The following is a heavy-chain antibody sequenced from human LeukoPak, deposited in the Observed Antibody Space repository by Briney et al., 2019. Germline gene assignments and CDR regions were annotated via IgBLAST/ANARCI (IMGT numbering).Heavy chain of an antibody. CDR1: GFTFSHYW. J-gene: IGHJ5*02. CDR3: VSQQVAPP. CDR2: IKEDGSIE. D-gene: IGHD5-12*01. V-gene: IGHV3-7*01. Sequence: PGGSLRLSCVASGFTFSHYWMSWVRQAPGKGMEWVANIKEDGSIEDYVDSVKGRFTVSRDNAKNSLYLEMNSLRVEDTAVYYCVSQQVAPPWGQGILVIVSS.